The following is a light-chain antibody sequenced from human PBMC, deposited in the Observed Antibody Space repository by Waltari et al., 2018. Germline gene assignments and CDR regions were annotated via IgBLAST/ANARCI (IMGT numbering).Light chain of an antibody. CDR2: DVS. CDR3: ISYTTISTWV. J-gene: IGLJ1*01. Sequence: QSALTQPASVSGSPGQSITIPCTGTSSDDGGYNFVSWYQQHPDKAPKLIIYDVSERPSGVSNRFSGSKSVNTASLTISGLQAEDEADYYCISYTTISTWVFGTGTKVTVL. CDR1: SSDDGGYNF. V-gene: IGLV2-14*03.